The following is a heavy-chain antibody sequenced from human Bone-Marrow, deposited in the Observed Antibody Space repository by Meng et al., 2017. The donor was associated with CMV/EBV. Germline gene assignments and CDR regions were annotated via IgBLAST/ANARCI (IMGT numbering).Heavy chain of an antibody. Sequence: GGSLRLSCAASGFTFSSYEMNWVRQAPGKGLEWVSYISSSGSTIYYADSVKGRFTISRDNAKNSLYLQMNSLRAEDTAVYYCARGYSSSPPSLDVWGQGTTVTVSS. V-gene: IGHV3-48*03. CDR3: ARGYSSSPPSLDV. J-gene: IGHJ6*02. CDR2: ISSSGSTI. D-gene: IGHD6-6*01. CDR1: GFTFSSYE.